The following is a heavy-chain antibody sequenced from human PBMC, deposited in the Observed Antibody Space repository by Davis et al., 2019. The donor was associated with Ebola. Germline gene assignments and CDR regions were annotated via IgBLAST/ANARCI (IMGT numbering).Heavy chain of an antibody. CDR3: ATIGHCSSSSCYTPHFDY. CDR2: FDPEDGEE. D-gene: IGHD2-2*02. V-gene: IGHV1-24*01. J-gene: IGHJ4*02. CDR1: GHSLTKVS. Sequence: ASVKVSCKVPGHSLTKVSIHWVRQPPGKGREWVGGFDPEDGEEIYPQRFRGRVTMIEDTSTDVAYMELINLTSEDTAVYYCATIGHCSSSSCYTPHFDYWGQGTLVTVSS.